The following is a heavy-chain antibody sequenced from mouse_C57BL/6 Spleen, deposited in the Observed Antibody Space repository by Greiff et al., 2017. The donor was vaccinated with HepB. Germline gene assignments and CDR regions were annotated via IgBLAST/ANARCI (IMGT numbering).Heavy chain of an antibody. J-gene: IGHJ4*01. D-gene: IGHD3-3*01. Sequence: DVHLVESGGGLVKPGGSLKLSCAASGFTFSSYAMSWVRQTPEKRLEWVATISDGGSYTYYPDNVKGRFTISRDNAKNNLYLQMSHLKSEDTAMYYCARDRDVEAMDYWGQGTSVTVSS. V-gene: IGHV5-4*01. CDR3: ARDRDVEAMDY. CDR2: ISDGGSYT. CDR1: GFTFSSYA.